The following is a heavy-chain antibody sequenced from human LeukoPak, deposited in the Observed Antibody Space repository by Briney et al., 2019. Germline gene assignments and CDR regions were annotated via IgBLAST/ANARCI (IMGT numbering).Heavy chain of an antibody. CDR3: ARDGALAYYDFWSGYSSGSHYYMDV. CDR1: GGSVSSGSYY. D-gene: IGHD3-3*01. Sequence: SETLSLTCTVSGGSVSSGSYYWSWIRQPPGKGLEWIGYIYYSGSTNYNPSLKSRVTISVDTSKNQFSLKLSSVTAADTAVCYCARDGALAYYDFWSGYSSGSHYYMDVWGKGTTVTVSS. CDR2: IYYSGST. V-gene: IGHV4-61*01. J-gene: IGHJ6*03.